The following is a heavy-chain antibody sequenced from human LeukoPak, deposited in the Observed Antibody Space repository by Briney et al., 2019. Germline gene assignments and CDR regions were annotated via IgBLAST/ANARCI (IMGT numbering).Heavy chain of an antibody. CDR3: ARQPADILNWFDP. CDR2: IYYGGST. CDR1: GGSISTSNYC. Sequence: PSETLSLTCTVSGGSISTSNYCWGWIRQPPGKGLEWIGTIYYGGSTYYTPSLKSRVTISVDSSKNQFSLKVSSVTAEDTAVYYCARQPADILNWFDPWGQGTLVTVSS. J-gene: IGHJ5*02. D-gene: IGHD2-2*02. V-gene: IGHV4-39*01.